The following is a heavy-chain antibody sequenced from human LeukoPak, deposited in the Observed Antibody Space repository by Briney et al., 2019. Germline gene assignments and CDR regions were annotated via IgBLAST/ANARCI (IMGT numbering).Heavy chain of an antibody. CDR2: INHSGST. D-gene: IGHD4-11*01. CDR3: ARSTDYSNDLPFDY. CDR1: GGSISSSSYY. J-gene: IGHJ4*02. V-gene: IGHV4-39*07. Sequence: NLSETLSLTCTVSGGSISSSSYYWGWIRQPPGKGLEWIGEINHSGSTNYNPSLKSRVTISVDTSKNQFSLKLSSVTAADTAVYYCARSTDYSNDLPFDYWGQGTLVTVSS.